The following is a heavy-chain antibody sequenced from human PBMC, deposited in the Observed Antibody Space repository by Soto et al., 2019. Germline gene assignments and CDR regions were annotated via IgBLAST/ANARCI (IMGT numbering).Heavy chain of an antibody. CDR3: AKTRPRYYYDSTGPDY. Sequence: GGSLRLSCAASGLTFSSYGMHWVRQAPGKGLEWVAVISYDGSNKYYADSVKGRFTISRDNSKNTLYLQMNSLRAEDTAVYYCAKTRPRYYYDSTGPDYWGQGTLVTVSS. V-gene: IGHV3-30*18. CDR2: ISYDGSNK. J-gene: IGHJ4*02. D-gene: IGHD3-22*01. CDR1: GLTFSSYG.